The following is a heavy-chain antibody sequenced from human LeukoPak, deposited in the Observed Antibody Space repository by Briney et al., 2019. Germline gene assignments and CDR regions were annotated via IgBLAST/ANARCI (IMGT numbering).Heavy chain of an antibody. V-gene: IGHV4-34*01. CDR2: INHSGST. CDR1: GGSFSGYY. J-gene: IGHJ4*02. Sequence: SETLSLTCAVYGGSFSGYYWSWIRQPPGKGLEWIGEINHSGSTNYNPSLKRRVTISVDTSKNQFSLQLNSVTPEDTAVYYCAREPGIAAAFHPGGYFDYWGQGTLVTVSS. CDR3: AREPGIAAAFHPGGYFDY. D-gene: IGHD6-13*01.